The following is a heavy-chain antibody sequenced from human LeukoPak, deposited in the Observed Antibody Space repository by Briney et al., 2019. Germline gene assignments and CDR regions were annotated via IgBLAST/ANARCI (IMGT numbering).Heavy chain of an antibody. Sequence: GASVKVSCKASGGTFSSYAISWVRQAPGQGLEWMGRIIPILGIANYAQKFQGRVTITADKATSTAYMQLSRLRSEDTAVYYCARDLSAVRIAAAGTNWFDPWGQGTLVTVSS. CDR2: IIPILGIA. CDR3: ARDLSAVRIAAAGTNWFDP. CDR1: GGTFSSYA. J-gene: IGHJ5*02. V-gene: IGHV1-69*04. D-gene: IGHD6-13*01.